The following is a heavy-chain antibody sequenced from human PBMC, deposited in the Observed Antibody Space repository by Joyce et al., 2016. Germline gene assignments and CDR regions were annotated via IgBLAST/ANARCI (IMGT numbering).Heavy chain of an antibody. V-gene: IGHV4-30-4*01. D-gene: IGHD3-10*01. J-gene: IGHJ4*02. Sequence: QVQLQESGPGLVKPSQTLSLTCTVSGGSISSGDYYWSWIRQPTGKGLEWIGSIYYRGSTYYNPSLKSRVTISVDTSKNQFSLKLSSVTAADTAVYYCACSLGYYGSGSFDYWGQGTLVTVSS. CDR3: ACSLGYYGSGSFDY. CDR1: GGSISSGDYY. CDR2: IYYRGST.